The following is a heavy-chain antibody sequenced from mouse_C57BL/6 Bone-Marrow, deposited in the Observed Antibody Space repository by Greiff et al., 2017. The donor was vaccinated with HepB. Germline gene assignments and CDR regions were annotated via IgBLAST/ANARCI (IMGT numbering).Heavy chain of an antibody. CDR3: TRDTGTTVGAMDY. J-gene: IGHJ4*01. CDR2: ISSGGDYI. D-gene: IGHD1-1*01. CDR1: GFTFSSYA. V-gene: IGHV5-9-1*02. Sequence: EVKLMESGEGLVKPGLSLKLSCAASGFTFSSYAMSWVRQTPEKRLEWVAYISSGGDYIYYADTVKGRFTISRDNARNTLYLQMSSLKSEDTAMYYCTRDTGTTVGAMDYWGQGTSVTVSS.